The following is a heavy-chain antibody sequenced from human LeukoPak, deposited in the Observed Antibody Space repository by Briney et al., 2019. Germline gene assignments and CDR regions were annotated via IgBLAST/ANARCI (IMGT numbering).Heavy chain of an antibody. D-gene: IGHD3-10*01. CDR1: GGSISSSSYY. Sequence: PSETLSLTCTVSGGSISSSSYYWGWIRQPPGKGLEWIGEINHSGSTNYNPSLKSRVTISVDTSKNQFSLKLSSVTAADAAVYYCASLMVRGVMRRDYWGQGTLVTVSS. V-gene: IGHV4-39*07. CDR2: INHSGST. CDR3: ASLMVRGVMRRDY. J-gene: IGHJ4*02.